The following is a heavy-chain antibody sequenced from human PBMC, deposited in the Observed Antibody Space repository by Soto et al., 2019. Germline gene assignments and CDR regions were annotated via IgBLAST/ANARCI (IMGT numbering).Heavy chain of an antibody. D-gene: IGHD3-22*01. CDR2: ISNDGSST. Sequence: GGSLRLSCAASGFTLNSFFMHWVRHAPGKGLMWVSRISNDGSSTTYADSVKGRFTISRDNSRNTLYLQMNSLRADDTAVYFCVRDQDSRGYSVFNLWGQEAQVTVSS. CDR1: GFTLNSFF. J-gene: IGHJ5*02. CDR3: VRDQDSRGYSVFNL. V-gene: IGHV3-74*01.